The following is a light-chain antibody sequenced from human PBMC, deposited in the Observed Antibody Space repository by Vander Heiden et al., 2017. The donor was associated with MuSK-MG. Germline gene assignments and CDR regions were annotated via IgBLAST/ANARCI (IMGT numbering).Light chain of an antibody. CDR2: EGS. V-gene: IGLV2-23*01. CDR1: SSDVGSYNL. Sequence: QSAVTRPASVSGSPGQSITISCTGTSSDVGSYNLVSWYQQHPGKAPKLMIYEGSKRPSGVSNRFSGSKPGNTASLTISGPQAEDEADYYCCSYAGSSSVVFGGGTKLTVL. J-gene: IGLJ2*01. CDR3: CSYAGSSSVV.